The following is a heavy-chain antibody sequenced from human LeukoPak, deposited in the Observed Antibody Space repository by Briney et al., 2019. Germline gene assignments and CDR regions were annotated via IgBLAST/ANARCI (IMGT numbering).Heavy chain of an antibody. J-gene: IGHJ4*02. D-gene: IGHD3-10*01. Sequence: GGSLRLSCAASGFTFSSYAMSWVRQAPGKGLEWVSAISGSGGSTYYADSVKGRSTISRNNSKNTLYRQMNSLRAEDTAVYYCAKDGRSGSYYPYWGQGTLVTVSS. V-gene: IGHV3-23*01. CDR3: AKDGRSGSYYPY. CDR2: ISGSGGST. CDR1: GFTFSSYA.